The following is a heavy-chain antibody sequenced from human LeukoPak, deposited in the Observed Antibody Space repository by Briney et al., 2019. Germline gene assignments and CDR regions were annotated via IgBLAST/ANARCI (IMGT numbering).Heavy chain of an antibody. V-gene: IGHV3-7*01. CDR2: IKTDGSEK. CDR3: ARDRHNYCSGGSCYPDAFDI. J-gene: IGHJ3*02. D-gene: IGHD2-15*01. Sequence: GGSLRLSCEGSGFTFSNYWMGWVRQAPGKGLQWVANIKTDGSEKYYVDSVKGRFTISRDNAKNSLYLQMNSLRAEDTAVYYCARDRHNYCSGGSCYPDAFDIWGQGIMVTVSS. CDR1: GFTFSNYW.